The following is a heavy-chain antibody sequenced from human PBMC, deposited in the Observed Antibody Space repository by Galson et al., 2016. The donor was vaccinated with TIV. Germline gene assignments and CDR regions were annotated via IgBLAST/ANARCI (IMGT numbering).Heavy chain of an antibody. J-gene: IGHJ4*02. CDR1: GFSLTTSGVG. Sequence: LVKPTQTLTLTCTFSGFSLTTSGVGVGWIRQSPRRALEFLALIYWDDDERYSPSLRNRLTIAKDTPKTQVALTTTNMDHADTATYYCVHYSGHDYATWYFDYWGQGTLVTVSS. CDR3: VHYSGHDYATWYFDY. CDR2: IYWDDDE. V-gene: IGHV2-5*02. D-gene: IGHD5-12*01.